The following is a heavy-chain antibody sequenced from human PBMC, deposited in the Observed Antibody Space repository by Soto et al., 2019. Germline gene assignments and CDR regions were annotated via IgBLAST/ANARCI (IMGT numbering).Heavy chain of an antibody. Sequence: ASVKVSCKASGYTFTSYDINWVRQATGQGLEWMGWMNPNSGNTGYAQKFQGRVTMTRNTSISTAYMELSSLRSEDTAVYYCARGRYLVVVPAAKKYYYYYYMDVWGKGTTVTVSS. V-gene: IGHV1-8*01. D-gene: IGHD2-2*01. CDR2: MNPNSGNT. J-gene: IGHJ6*03. CDR1: GYTFTSYD. CDR3: ARGRYLVVVPAAKKYYYYYYMDV.